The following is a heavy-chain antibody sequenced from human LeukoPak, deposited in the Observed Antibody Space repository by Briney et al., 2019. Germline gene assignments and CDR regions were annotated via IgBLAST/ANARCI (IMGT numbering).Heavy chain of an antibody. V-gene: IGHV1-8*01. Sequence: SVKVSCKASGYTFTSYDINWVRQATGQGLEWMGWMDPNSGNTGYAQKFQGRVTMTRNTSISTAYMELSSLRSEDTAVYYCARGPSSGWPYYYYYGMDVWGQGTTVTVSS. CDR2: MDPNSGNT. J-gene: IGHJ6*02. D-gene: IGHD6-19*01. CDR3: ARGPSSGWPYYYYYGMDV. CDR1: GYTFTSYD.